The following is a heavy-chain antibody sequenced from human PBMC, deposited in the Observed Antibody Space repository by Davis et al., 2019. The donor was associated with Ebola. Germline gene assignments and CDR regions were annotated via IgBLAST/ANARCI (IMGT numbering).Heavy chain of an antibody. D-gene: IGHD6-13*01. J-gene: IGHJ4*02. Sequence: SETLSLTCTVSGGSISSGDYYWSWIRQPPGKGLEWIGYIYYSGSTYYNPSLKSRVTISVDTSKNQFPLKLSSVTAADTAVYYCATSPLYSSSWYSRWGQGTLVTVSS. CDR1: GGSISSGDYY. V-gene: IGHV4-30-4*01. CDR3: ATSPLYSSSWYSR. CDR2: IYYSGST.